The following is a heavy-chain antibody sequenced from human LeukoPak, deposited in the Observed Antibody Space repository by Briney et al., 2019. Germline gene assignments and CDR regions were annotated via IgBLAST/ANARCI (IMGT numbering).Heavy chain of an antibody. D-gene: IGHD2-15*01. CDR1: GYTFSDYW. Sequence: GESLKISCKASGYTFSDYWIGWVRQMPGKGLEWMGIMYPSGSDARYSPSFQGQVTTSADKSISTAYLQWSSLKASDTAMYYCARREPATTYFDYWGQGTLVTVSS. CDR3: ARREPATTYFDY. CDR2: MYPSGSDA. J-gene: IGHJ4*02. V-gene: IGHV5-51*01.